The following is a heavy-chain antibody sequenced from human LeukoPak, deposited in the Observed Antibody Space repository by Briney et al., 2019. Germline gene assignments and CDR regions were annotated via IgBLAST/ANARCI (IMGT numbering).Heavy chain of an antibody. Sequence: GGSLRLSFAASGFSFSDYYMSWIRPSPGKGLGWLSYVSSSGAAVHYADSVKGRFTISRDNAKKSLYLQMDSLTAEDTALYYCTRDASVGATGGWFDPWGQGTLVTVSS. J-gene: IGHJ5*02. CDR1: GFSFSDYY. D-gene: IGHD1-26*01. V-gene: IGHV3-11*01. CDR2: VSSSGAAV. CDR3: TRDASVGATGGWFDP.